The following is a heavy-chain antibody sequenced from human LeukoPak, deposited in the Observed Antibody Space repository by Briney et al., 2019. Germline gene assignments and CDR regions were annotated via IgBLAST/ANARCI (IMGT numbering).Heavy chain of an antibody. CDR1: GFTFSGSA. CDR2: IRSKANSYAT. J-gene: IGHJ3*02. CDR3: ARDPPSGYCSGASCYIFHI. Sequence: GGSLRLSCAASGFTFSGSAMHWVRQASGKGLEWVGRIRSKANSYATAYAASVKGRFTISGDDSKNTAYLQMNSLRAEDTAVYYCARDPPSGYCSGASCYIFHIWGQGTMVTVSS. V-gene: IGHV3-73*01. D-gene: IGHD2-15*01.